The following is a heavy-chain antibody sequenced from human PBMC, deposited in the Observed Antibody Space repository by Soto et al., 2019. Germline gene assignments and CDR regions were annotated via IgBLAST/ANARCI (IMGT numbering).Heavy chain of an antibody. CDR3: TRDYDFWSGYRVGDFDI. J-gene: IGHJ3*02. CDR1: GFTFGDYA. D-gene: IGHD3-3*01. CDR2: IRSKAYGGTT. V-gene: IGHV3-49*03. Sequence: PGGSLRLSCTASGFTFGDYAMSWFRQAPGKGLEWVGFIRSKAYGGTTEYAASVKGRFTISRDDSKSIAYLQMNSLKTEDTAVYYCTRDYDFWSGYRVGDFDIWAQGTMLPVSS.